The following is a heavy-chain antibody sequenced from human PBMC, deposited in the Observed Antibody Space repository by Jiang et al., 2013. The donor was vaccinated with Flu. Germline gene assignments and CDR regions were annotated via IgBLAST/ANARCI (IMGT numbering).Heavy chain of an antibody. D-gene: IGHD3-22*01. V-gene: IGHV3-15*07. J-gene: IGHJ4*02. Sequence: VQLVESGGGLVKPGGSLRLSCAASGFIFSKAWMNWVRQAPGKGLEWVGRIKSKTAGGTTDYAAPVKGRFTISRDDSKNTLYLEMNSLKTEDTAMYYCTIVLGDYHDSSGYYYGEDYWGQGTLVTVSS. CDR3: TIVLGDYHDSSGYYYGEDY. CDR1: GFIFSKAW. CDR2: IKSKTAGGTT.